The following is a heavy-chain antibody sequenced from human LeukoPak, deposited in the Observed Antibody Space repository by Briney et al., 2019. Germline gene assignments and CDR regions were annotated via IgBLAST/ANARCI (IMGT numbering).Heavy chain of an antibody. V-gene: IGHV4-4*07. J-gene: IGHJ4*02. CDR2: FYTSGSS. CDR3: ARGHSGYDDY. D-gene: IGHD5-12*01. Sequence: SETLSLTCTASGGSINSYYWSWIRQPAGEGLEWIGRFYTSGSSNYNPSLKSRVTMSLDTSKNQFFLKLNSVTAADTAIYYCARGHSGYDDYWGQGTLVTVSS. CDR1: GGSINSYY.